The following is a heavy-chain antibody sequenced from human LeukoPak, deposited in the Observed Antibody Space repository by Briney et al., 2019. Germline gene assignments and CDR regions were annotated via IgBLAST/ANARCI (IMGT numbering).Heavy chain of an antibody. Sequence: GRSLRLSCAASGFTFSSYGMHWVRQAPGKGLEWVAVIWYDGSNKYYADSVKGRFTISRDNSKNTLYLQMNSQRAEDTAVYYCAKAESYYYYMDVWGKGTTVTVSS. CDR1: GFTFSSYG. CDR3: AKAESYYYYMDV. V-gene: IGHV3-33*06. J-gene: IGHJ6*03. D-gene: IGHD3-10*01. CDR2: IWYDGSNK.